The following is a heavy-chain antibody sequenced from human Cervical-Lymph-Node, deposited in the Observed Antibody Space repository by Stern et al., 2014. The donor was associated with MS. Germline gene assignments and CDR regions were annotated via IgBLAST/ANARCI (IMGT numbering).Heavy chain of an antibody. D-gene: IGHD5-24*01. J-gene: IGHJ4*02. CDR3: SRDADGYSLVFGY. Sequence: QLQLQESGPGLVKPSQNLSVTCAVTDGYISSTEHYWSWIRQSTAKGPETLGYIHNSGTTYYNPSLKSRVPISVDTSKNQFSLKLKSVTAADTAVYYCSRDADGYSLVFGYWGRGTLVTVSS. CDR2: IHNSGTT. CDR1: DGYISSTEHY. V-gene: IGHV4-30-4*08.